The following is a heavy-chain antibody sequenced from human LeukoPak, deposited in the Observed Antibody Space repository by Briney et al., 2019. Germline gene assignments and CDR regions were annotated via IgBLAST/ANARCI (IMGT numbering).Heavy chain of an antibody. CDR3: ARSSRYYYYGMDV. J-gene: IGHJ6*02. CDR2: INHSRST. Sequence: SETLSLTCAVYGGSFSGYYWSWIRQPPGKGLEWIGEINHSRSTNYNPSLKSRVTISVDTSKNQFSLKLSSVTAADTAVYYCARSSRYYYYGMDVWGQGTTVTVSS. V-gene: IGHV4-34*01. CDR1: GGSFSGYY.